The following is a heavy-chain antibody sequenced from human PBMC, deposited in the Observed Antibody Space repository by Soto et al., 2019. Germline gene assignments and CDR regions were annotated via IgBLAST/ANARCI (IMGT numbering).Heavy chain of an antibody. CDR3: ARQRTSVVTQAYFDS. V-gene: IGHV4-39*01. CDR2: IYYSGST. J-gene: IGHJ4*02. CDR1: GDSISNRIYY. Sequence: PSETLSLTCTVTGDSISNRIYYWGWIRQPPGKGLEWIGSIYYSGSTYNNPSLKSRVSMSVDTSKNQFSLKLRSVTAADTALYYCARQRTSVVTQAYFDSWGQGSLVTVSS. D-gene: IGHD2-21*02.